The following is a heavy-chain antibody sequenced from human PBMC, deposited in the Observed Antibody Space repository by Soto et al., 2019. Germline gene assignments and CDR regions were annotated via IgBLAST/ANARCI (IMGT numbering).Heavy chain of an antibody. J-gene: IGHJ4*02. Sequence: SGPTLVNPTQTLTLTCTFSGFSLSNSGVGVGWIRQPPGKALEWLALIYWDDDKRYSPSLKSRLTITKDTSKNQVVLTMTNMDPVDTATYYCAHLYYYDSSGSAGWLDYWGQGTLVTVSS. CDR2: IYWDDDK. V-gene: IGHV2-5*02. D-gene: IGHD3-22*01. CDR1: GFSLSNSGVG. CDR3: AHLYYYDSSGSAGWLDY.